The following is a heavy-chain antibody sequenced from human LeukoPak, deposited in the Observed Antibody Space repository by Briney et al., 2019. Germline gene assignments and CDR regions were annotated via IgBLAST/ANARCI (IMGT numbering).Heavy chain of an antibody. J-gene: IGHJ4*02. D-gene: IGHD2-15*01. CDR1: GGSISSSSHY. V-gene: IGHV4-39*01. Sequence: PSETLSLTCSVSGGSISSSSHYWGWIRQPPGKGLEWIGSIYYSGNTYYNPSLKSRVTMSVDTSKNQFSLKVSSVTAADTAVYYCARHENIVVVVAATGFDYWGQGTLVTVSS. CDR3: ARHENIVVVVAATGFDY. CDR2: IYYSGNT.